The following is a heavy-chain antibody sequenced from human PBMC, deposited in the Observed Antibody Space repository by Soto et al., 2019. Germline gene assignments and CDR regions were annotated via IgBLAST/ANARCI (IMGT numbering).Heavy chain of an antibody. CDR3: ARVPLQGSRYYYDAIHYFDY. CDR2: IYYSGST. V-gene: IGHV4-61*01. Sequence: SETLSLTCTVSGGSVSSGSYYWSWIRQPPGKGLEWIGYIYYSGSTNYNPSLKNRVTISVDTSKNQFSLKLGSVTAADTAVYYCARVPLQGSRYYYDAIHYFDYWGQGTLVTVSS. CDR1: GGSVSSGSYY. J-gene: IGHJ4*02. D-gene: IGHD3-22*01.